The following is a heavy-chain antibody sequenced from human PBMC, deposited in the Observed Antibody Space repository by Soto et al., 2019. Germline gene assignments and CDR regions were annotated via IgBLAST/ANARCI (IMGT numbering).Heavy chain of an antibody. V-gene: IGHV4-59*01. CDR3: ARDGMVATNPVRFDY. Sequence: SETLSLTCTVSGGSISSYYWSWIRQPPGKGLEWIGYIYYSGSTNYNPSLKSRVTISVDTSKNQFSLKLSSVTAADTAVYYCARDGMVATNPVRFDYWGQGTLVTVSS. J-gene: IGHJ4*02. CDR1: GGSISSYY. D-gene: IGHD5-12*01. CDR2: IYYSGST.